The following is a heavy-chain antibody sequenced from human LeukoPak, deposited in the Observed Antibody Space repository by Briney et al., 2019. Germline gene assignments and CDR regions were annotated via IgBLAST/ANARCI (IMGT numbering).Heavy chain of an antibody. CDR1: GGSISSSSYY. CDR3: ARRGLIAAAVDY. D-gene: IGHD6-13*01. Sequence: SETLSLTCTVSGGSISSSSYYWGWIRQPPGKGLEWIGSIYYSGSTCYNPSLKSRVTISVDTSKNQFSLKLSSVTAADTAVYYCARRGLIAAAVDYWGQGTLVTVSS. J-gene: IGHJ4*02. V-gene: IGHV4-39*01. CDR2: IYYSGST.